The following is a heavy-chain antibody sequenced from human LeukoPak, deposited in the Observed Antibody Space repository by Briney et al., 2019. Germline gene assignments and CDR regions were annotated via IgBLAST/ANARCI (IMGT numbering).Heavy chain of an antibody. J-gene: IGHJ5*02. CDR1: GGSISSGSYY. CDR3: ARGIVDYGDYPPWFDP. V-gene: IGHV4-61*02. D-gene: IGHD4-17*01. Sequence: SQTLSLTCTVSGGSISSGSYYWSWIRQPAGKGLEWIGRISISGSTNYSPSLKSRVSISVDTSKNQFSLKLTSVTAADTAVYYCARGIVDYGDYPPWFDPWGQGTLVSVSS. CDR2: ISISGST.